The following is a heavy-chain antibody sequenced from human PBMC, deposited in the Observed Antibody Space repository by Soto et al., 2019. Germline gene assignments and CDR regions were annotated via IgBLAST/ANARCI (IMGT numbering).Heavy chain of an antibody. J-gene: IGHJ4*02. CDR2: ISAYNGNT. CDR1: GYIFSSYC. V-gene: IGHV1-18*01. CDR3: ARDLRPYYYDSSGYSDY. Sequence: QIHLVQSGGEVKKPGASVKVSCTASGYIFSSYCITWVRQAPGQGLEWMGWISAYNGNTNYAQKFQGRVTMTTDTSTSTAYMELRSLRSDDTAMYYCARDLRPYYYDSSGYSDYWGQGTVVTVSS. D-gene: IGHD3-22*01.